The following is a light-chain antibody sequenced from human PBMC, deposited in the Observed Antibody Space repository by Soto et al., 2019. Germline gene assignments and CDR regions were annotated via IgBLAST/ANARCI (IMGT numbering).Light chain of an antibody. V-gene: IGLV2-14*01. J-gene: IGLJ3*02. Sequence: QSALTQPASVSGSPGQSITISCTGTSSDVGGYNFVSWYQQHPGKAPKLMISEVSDWPSGVSNRFSGSKSGNTASLTISGLQAEDEGDYYCTSYTRRTTLVFGGGTKVTVL. CDR2: EVS. CDR1: SSDVGGYNF. CDR3: TSYTRRTTLV.